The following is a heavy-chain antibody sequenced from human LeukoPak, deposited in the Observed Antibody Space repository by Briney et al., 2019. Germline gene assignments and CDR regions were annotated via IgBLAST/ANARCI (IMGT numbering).Heavy chain of an antibody. CDR3: AKGSGSGWYSGFDF. CDR2: ISASGAST. D-gene: IGHD6-19*01. CDR1: GFTFSNYA. Sequence: GGSLRLSCAASGFTFSNYAMSWVRQAPGNGLEWVSAISASGASTYYADSVKGRFTISRDNSKNSLYLQMSSLRGEDTAVYFCAKGSGSGWYSGFDFWGQGTLLTVSS. V-gene: IGHV3-23*01. J-gene: IGHJ4*02.